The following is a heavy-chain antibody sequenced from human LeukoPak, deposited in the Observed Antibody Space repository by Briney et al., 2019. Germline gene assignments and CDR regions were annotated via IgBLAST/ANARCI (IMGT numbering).Heavy chain of an antibody. CDR3: ARAYDSSGYNGY. CDR2: MNPNSGNT. D-gene: IGHD3-22*01. CDR1: GYTFTSCD. Sequence: GASVKVSCKASGYTFTSCDINWVRQATGQGLEWMGWMNPNSGNTGYAQKFQGRVTMTRNTSISTAYMELSSLRSEDTAVYYCARAYDSSGYNGYWGQGTLVTVSS. V-gene: IGHV1-8*01. J-gene: IGHJ4*02.